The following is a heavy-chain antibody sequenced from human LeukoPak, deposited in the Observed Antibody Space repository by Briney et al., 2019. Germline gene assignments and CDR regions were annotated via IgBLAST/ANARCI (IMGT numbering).Heavy chain of an antibody. CDR3: AKDIGSGRPYYFDY. J-gene: IGHJ4*02. CDR2: SIGSGGSA. V-gene: IGHV3-23*01. Sequence: GGSLRLSCVASGFTFSTYTMNWIRQAPGKGLEWVSGSIGSGGSAFYADSVKGRFSISRDTSKNTLFLHMNNLRAGDTAVYYCAKDIGSGRPYYFDYWGQGTLVTVSS. D-gene: IGHD6-19*01. CDR1: GFTFSTYT.